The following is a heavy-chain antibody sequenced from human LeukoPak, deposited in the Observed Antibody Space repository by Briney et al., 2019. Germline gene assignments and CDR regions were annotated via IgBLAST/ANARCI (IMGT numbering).Heavy chain of an antibody. J-gene: IGHJ4*02. Sequence: ASVKVSCKVSGYTLTELSMHWVRQAPGKGLEWMGGFDPEDGETIYAQTFQGRVTMTEDTSTDTAYTELSSLRSEDTAVYYCGLYGGNSDIVYWGQGTLVTVSS. CDR3: GLYGGNSDIVY. V-gene: IGHV1-24*01. CDR2: FDPEDGET. D-gene: IGHD4-23*01. CDR1: GYTLTELS.